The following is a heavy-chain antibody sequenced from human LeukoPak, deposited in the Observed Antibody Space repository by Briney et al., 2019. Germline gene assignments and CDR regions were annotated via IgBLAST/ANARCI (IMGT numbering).Heavy chain of an antibody. CDR2: IYSDGST. D-gene: IGHD2-2*01. V-gene: IGHV3-53*01. Sequence: GGSLRLSCAASGFIVSSNYMNWVRQAPGKGLEWVSVIYSDGSTYYADSVKGRFTISRDNSKNTLYLQMNSLRAEDTAVYYCARDPYCSSTSCYAGPEPFDLWGRGTLVTVSS. CDR3: ARDPYCSSTSCYAGPEPFDL. J-gene: IGHJ2*01. CDR1: GFIVSSNY.